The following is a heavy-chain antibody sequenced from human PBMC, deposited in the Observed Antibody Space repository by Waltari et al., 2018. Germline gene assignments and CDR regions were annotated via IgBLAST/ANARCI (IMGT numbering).Heavy chain of an antibody. CDR1: GFTFITYG. D-gene: IGHD6-13*01. Sequence: EVQLVESGGGLVQPGGPLTLPCPASGFTFITYGWTGCRRGPGKGLGWVANIKQDGRETDYVDSVKGRFTISRDSAKNSLYLQMNTLRAEDTAVYYCAQGGRDSSWYWREWGQGTLVTVSS. V-gene: IGHV3-7*01. CDR2: IKQDGRET. J-gene: IGHJ4*02. CDR3: AQGGRDSSWYWRE.